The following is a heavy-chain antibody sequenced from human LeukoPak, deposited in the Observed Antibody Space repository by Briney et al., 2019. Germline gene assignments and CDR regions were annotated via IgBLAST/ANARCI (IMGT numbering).Heavy chain of an antibody. J-gene: IGHJ4*02. Sequence: ASVKVSCKASGYTFTGYYLHWVRQAPGQGLEWMGWINPNGGTNYAQNFQGRVTLTRDTSIGTAYKELSRLRSDDTAVYYCARAHSVAVAVADYWGQGTLVTVSS. CDR3: ARAHSVAVAVADY. CDR1: GYTFTGYY. CDR2: INPNGGT. V-gene: IGHV1-2*02. D-gene: IGHD6-19*01.